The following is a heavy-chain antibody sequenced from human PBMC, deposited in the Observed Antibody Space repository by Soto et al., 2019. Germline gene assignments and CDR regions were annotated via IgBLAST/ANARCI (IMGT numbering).Heavy chain of an antibody. D-gene: IGHD3-3*01. CDR2: ISSSGSTI. V-gene: IGHV3-11*01. J-gene: IGHJ5*02. CDR1: GFTFSDYY. Sequence: GGSLRLSYAASGFTFSDYYMSWIRQAPGKGLEWVSYISSSGSTIYYADSVKGRFTISRDNAKNSLYLQMNSLRAEDTAVYYCARDVGHYDFWSGYSQPYWFDPWGQGTLVTVSS. CDR3: ARDVGHYDFWSGYSQPYWFDP.